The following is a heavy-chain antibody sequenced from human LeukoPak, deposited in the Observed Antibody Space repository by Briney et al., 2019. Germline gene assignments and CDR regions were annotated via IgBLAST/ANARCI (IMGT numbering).Heavy chain of an antibody. Sequence: ASVKVSCKASGYTFTGYYMHWVRQAPGQGLEWMGWINPNSGGTNYAQKFQGRVTITADKSTSTAYMELSSLRSEDTAVYYCARDLSVVPAAMAHGWFDPWGQGTLVTVSS. CDR1: GYTFTGYY. V-gene: IGHV1-2*02. CDR3: ARDLSVVPAAMAHGWFDP. D-gene: IGHD2-2*01. J-gene: IGHJ5*02. CDR2: INPNSGGT.